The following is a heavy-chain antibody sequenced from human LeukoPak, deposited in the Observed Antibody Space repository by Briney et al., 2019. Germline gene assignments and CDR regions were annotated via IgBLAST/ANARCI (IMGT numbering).Heavy chain of an antibody. D-gene: IGHD5-24*01. CDR1: GGTFSSYA. Sequence: SVKVSCKASGGTFSSYAISWVRQAPGQGLEWMGGIIPIFGTANYAQKFQGRVTMTRDTSISTAYMELSRLRSDDTAVYYCARAVRRDGYNRGAFDIWGQGTMVTVSS. CDR3: ARAVRRDGYNRGAFDI. CDR2: IIPIFGTA. J-gene: IGHJ3*02. V-gene: IGHV1-69*05.